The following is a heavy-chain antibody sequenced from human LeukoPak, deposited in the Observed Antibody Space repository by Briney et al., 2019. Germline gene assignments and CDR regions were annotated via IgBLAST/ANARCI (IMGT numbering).Heavy chain of an antibody. D-gene: IGHD4-17*01. Sequence: SGALSLTCTGSGCSIINNFYWAWLRQSPGKGLEWVVSINHSWSTYYNPSLKSRVTISVDPSKNQFSLKLPSVPAADTAVYYCARAPGTTFDYWGHGNMVTVSS. J-gene: IGHJ4*01. CDR3: ARAPGTTFDY. CDR1: GCSIINNFY. V-gene: IGHV4-38-2*02. CDR2: INHSWST.